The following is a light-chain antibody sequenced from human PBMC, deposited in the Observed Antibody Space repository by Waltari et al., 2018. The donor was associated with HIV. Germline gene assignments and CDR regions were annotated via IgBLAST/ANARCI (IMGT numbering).Light chain of an antibody. J-gene: IGKJ2*01. Sequence: EIVLTQSPGTLSLSPGERATLSCRASQTVSSSYLAWYQQKPGQAPRLLIYAAYNRASGVPDRFSGGGSGTDFTLTISSLEPEDFAVYYCQQYGDSLTFGQGTKVEIK. V-gene: IGKV3-20*01. CDR2: AAY. CDR3: QQYGDSLT. CDR1: QTVSSSY.